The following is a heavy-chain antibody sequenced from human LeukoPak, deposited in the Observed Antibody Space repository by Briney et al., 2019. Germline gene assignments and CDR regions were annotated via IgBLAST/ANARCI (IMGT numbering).Heavy chain of an antibody. CDR1: GYSFTGYY. Sequence: ASVKVSCKASGYSFTGYYLHWVRQATGQGLEWMGWMNPNSGDTAYAQKFQGRITMTRSTSISTAYMDLSSLRSEDTAVYYCARGLGSYDSSELTWPMISFWGQGTVVTVSS. V-gene: IGHV1-8*02. CDR2: MNPNSGDT. CDR3: ARGLGSYDSSELTWPMISF. D-gene: IGHD3-22*01. J-gene: IGHJ4*02.